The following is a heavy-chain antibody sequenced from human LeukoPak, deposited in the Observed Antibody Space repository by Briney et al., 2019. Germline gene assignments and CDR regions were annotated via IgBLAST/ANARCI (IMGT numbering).Heavy chain of an antibody. Sequence: SETLSLTCTVSGDSISSYYWSWIRQPPGKGLEWIGYIYYSGSTNYNPSLKSRLTMSVDTSKNQFSLKLTSVTAADTAVYYCARHWPSTLGGHGTYYYYMDVWGKGTTVTVSS. D-gene: IGHD5-12*01. CDR3: ARHWPSTLGGHGTYYYYMDV. CDR1: GDSISSYY. J-gene: IGHJ6*03. V-gene: IGHV4-59*08. CDR2: IYYSGST.